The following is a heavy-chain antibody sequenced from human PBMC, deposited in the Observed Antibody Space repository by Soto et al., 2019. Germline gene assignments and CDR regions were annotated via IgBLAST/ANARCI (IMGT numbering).Heavy chain of an antibody. CDR3: ARGGHGSPLMYYYGMDV. V-gene: IGHV1-18*01. CDR1: GYTFTSYA. Sequence: ASVKVSCKASGYTFTSYAIIWVRQAPGQGLEWMGWISTYNGNTNYAQKLQGRVTMTTDTSTSTAYMELRSLRSDDTAVYYCARGGHGSPLMYYYGMDVWGQGTTVTVSS. J-gene: IGHJ6*02. CDR2: ISTYNGNT. D-gene: IGHD2-8*01.